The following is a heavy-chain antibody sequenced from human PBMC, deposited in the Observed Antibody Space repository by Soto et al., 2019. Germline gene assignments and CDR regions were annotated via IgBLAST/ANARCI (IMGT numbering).Heavy chain of an antibody. CDR1: GGTFSSYT. Sequence: QVPLVQSGAEVKKPGSSVKVSCKASGGTFSSYTISWVRPAPGPGLAWMGRIIPILGIANYAQKFQGRVQITADKPSRTAYMELSSLRSEDTAVEYCARGGSTRYYYYMDVWGKGTTVTVSS. CDR3: ARGGSTRYYYYMDV. V-gene: IGHV1-69*02. J-gene: IGHJ6*03. CDR2: IIPILGIA. D-gene: IGHD3-16*01.